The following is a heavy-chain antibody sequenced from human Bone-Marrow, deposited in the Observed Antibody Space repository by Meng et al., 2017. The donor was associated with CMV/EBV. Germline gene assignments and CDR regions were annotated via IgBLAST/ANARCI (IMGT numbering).Heavy chain of an antibody. CDR2: INPTGGST. D-gene: IGHD6-19*01. J-gene: IGHJ4*02. V-gene: IGHV1-46*01. CDR3: ARGSSSAWYPFDY. Sequence: QVQLVQSGAEVKKPGASMKVSCKASGYTFINYYMHWVRQAPGEGLEWMGIINPTGGSTSYAQKFQGRVTMARDTSTSTVYMELSSLRSEDTAIYFCARGSSSAWYPFDYWGQGTLVTVSS. CDR1: GYTFINYY.